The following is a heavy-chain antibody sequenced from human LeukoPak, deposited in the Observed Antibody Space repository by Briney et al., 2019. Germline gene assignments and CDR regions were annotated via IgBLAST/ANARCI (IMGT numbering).Heavy chain of an antibody. CDR2: ISGSGAST. Sequence: GGSLRLSCAASGFTFSDYAMTWVRQAPGKGLQWVSGISGSGASTYYGDSVKGWFTISRDNSKNTLYLQIDSLRVEDTAVYYCAKGASSGWLLYWFDPWGQGTLVTVSS. D-gene: IGHD6-19*01. V-gene: IGHV3-23*01. CDR3: AKGASSGWLLYWFDP. J-gene: IGHJ5*02. CDR1: GFTFSDYA.